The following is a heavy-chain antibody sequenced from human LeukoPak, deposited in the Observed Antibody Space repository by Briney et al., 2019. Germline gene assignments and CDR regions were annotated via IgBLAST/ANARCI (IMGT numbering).Heavy chain of an antibody. D-gene: IGHD3-22*01. V-gene: IGHV3-30*04. CDR2: ISYDGSNK. CDR1: GFTFSSYA. Sequence: GGSLRLSCAASGFTFSSYAMHWVRQAPGKGLEWVAVISYDGSNKYYADSVKGRFTISRDNSKNTLYLQMNSLRAEDTAVYYCARDRRLGYYDSSGYIDYWGQGTLVTVYS. CDR3: ARDRRLGYYDSSGYIDY. J-gene: IGHJ4*02.